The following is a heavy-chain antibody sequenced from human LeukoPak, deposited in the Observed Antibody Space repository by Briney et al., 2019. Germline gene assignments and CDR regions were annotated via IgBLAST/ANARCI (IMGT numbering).Heavy chain of an antibody. J-gene: IGHJ3*02. D-gene: IGHD2-21*02. V-gene: IGHV3-23*01. Sequence: PGGSLRLSCAASGFTFSSYAMSWVRQAPGKGLEWVSAISGSGGSTYYADSVKGRSTISRDNSNNTLFLQMNSLRAEDTARYYCSTLVTTSAFDIWGQGTVVAVSS. CDR2: ISGSGGST. CDR3: STLVTTSAFDI. CDR1: GFTFSSYA.